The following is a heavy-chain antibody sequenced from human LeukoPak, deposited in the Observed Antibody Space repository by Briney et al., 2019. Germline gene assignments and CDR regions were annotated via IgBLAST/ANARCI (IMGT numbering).Heavy chain of an antibody. J-gene: IGHJ5*02. V-gene: IGHV1-46*01. Sequence: ASVKVSCKASGYTFTSYYMHWVRHAPGQGLERRGISNPSGGSTSYAQKFQGRVTMTRDMSTSTVYMELSSLRSEDTAVYYCARDRERYSSSSGVPTWFDPWGQGTLVTVSS. D-gene: IGHD6-6*01. CDR3: ARDRERYSSSSGVPTWFDP. CDR1: GYTFTSYY. CDR2: SNPSGGST.